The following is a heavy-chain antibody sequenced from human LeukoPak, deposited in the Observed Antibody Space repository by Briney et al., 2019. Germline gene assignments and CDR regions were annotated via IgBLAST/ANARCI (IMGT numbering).Heavy chain of an antibody. Sequence: GGSLRLSCVVSGFAFRNHAMSWVRQAPGKGLEWVSAISGSGGSTYYADSVKGRFTISRDNSKNTLYLQMNSLRAEDTAVYYCAKDATFRNYWYFDLWGRGTLVTVSS. J-gene: IGHJ2*01. CDR1: GFAFRNHA. D-gene: IGHD2-15*01. CDR3: AKDATFRNYWYFDL. CDR2: ISGSGGST. V-gene: IGHV3-23*01.